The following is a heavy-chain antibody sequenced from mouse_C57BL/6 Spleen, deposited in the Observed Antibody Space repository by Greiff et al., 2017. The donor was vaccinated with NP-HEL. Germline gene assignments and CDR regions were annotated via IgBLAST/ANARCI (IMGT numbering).Heavy chain of an antibody. V-gene: IGHV2-6*03. CDR3: ARSYGSSSYYAMDY. D-gene: IGHD1-1*01. CDR2: IWSDGST. J-gene: IGHJ4*01. Sequence: VQGVESGPGLVAPSQSLSITCTVSGFSLTSYGVHWVRQPPGKGLEWLVVIWSDGSTTYNSALKSRLSISKDNSKSQVFLKMNSLQTDDTAMYYCARSYGSSSYYAMDYWGQGTSVTVSS. CDR1: GFSLTSYG.